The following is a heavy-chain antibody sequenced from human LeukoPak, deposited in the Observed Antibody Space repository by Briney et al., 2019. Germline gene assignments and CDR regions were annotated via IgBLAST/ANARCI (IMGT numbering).Heavy chain of an antibody. CDR3: ARVYRRNGLNFDGFDI. D-gene: IGHD5-24*01. J-gene: IGHJ3*02. Sequence: PSQTLSLTCIVSSGSINSDGYYWSWIRQPAGKGLEWIGRVYSSGSANYSPSLNNRVSISIDTSKNQFSLRLNSVTAVDTAVYYCARVYRRNGLNFDGFDIWGQGTMVTVS. CDR1: SGSINSDGYY. CDR2: VYSSGSA. V-gene: IGHV4-61*02.